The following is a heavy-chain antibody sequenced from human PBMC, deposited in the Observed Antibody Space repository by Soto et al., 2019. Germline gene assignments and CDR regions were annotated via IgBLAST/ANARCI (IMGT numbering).Heavy chain of an antibody. J-gene: IGHJ6*02. CDR3: ARNRGIAVAGSASDNYYGMDV. D-gene: IGHD6-19*01. CDR2: MSGTNSYT. Sequence: PGGPLRLSGGPFGFCFFASSMTPILQAAGKWLELVAYMSGTNSYTNYADSAMGRFTISRDNAKKSVYLQMTSLSAEYTAVYYCARNRGIAVAGSASDNYYGMDVWGQGTTVTVSS. CDR1: GFCFFASS. V-gene: IGHV3-11*06.